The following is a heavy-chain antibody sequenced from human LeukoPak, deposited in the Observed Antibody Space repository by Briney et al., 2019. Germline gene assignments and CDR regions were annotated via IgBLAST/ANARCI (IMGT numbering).Heavy chain of an antibody. CDR3: AREYSSSSGY. CDR1: GFTFSSYA. Sequence: GGSLRLSCAASGFTFSSYAMSWVRQAPGKGLEWVSGINWNGGSTGYADSVKGRFTISRDNAKNSLYLQMNSLRAEDTALYYCAREYSSSSGYWGQGTLVTVSS. CDR2: INWNGGST. D-gene: IGHD6-6*01. J-gene: IGHJ4*02. V-gene: IGHV3-20*04.